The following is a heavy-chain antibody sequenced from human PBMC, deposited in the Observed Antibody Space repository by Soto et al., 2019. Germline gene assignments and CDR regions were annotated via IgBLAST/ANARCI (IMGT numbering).Heavy chain of an antibody. J-gene: IGHJ6*04. CDR1: GFTVSNNY. CDR2: MYSGGGT. CDR3: ARNPGVKWG. V-gene: IGHV3-66*01. Sequence: EVQLVESGGGLVQPGGSLRLSCVASGFTVSNNYMTWVRQAPGKGLERISNMYSGGGTYSTDSVKGRFTISRDNCTNTLYLQMDNVRAEDTAVYYCARNPGVKWGWGKGTTVTVSS. D-gene: IGHD2-8*01.